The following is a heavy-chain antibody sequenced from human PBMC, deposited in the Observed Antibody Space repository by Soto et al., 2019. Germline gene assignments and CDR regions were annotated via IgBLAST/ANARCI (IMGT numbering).Heavy chain of an antibody. Sequence: SLRLSCAASGFTVSSKYMTWVRQAPGKGLEWVSLIQSGGTTYYADSVKGRFTISRDTSENTLHLQMDSLRVEDTAVYYCARDDVLCDGGRCYGIPLDVWGEGTTVTVSS. CDR1: GFTVSSKY. D-gene: IGHD2-15*01. J-gene: IGHJ6*04. CDR2: IQSGGTT. CDR3: ARDDVLCDGGRCYGIPLDV. V-gene: IGHV3-66*01.